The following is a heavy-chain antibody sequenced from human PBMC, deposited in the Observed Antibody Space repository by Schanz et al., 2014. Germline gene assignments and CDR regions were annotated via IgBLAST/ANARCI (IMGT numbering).Heavy chain of an antibody. D-gene: IGHD3-10*01. J-gene: IGHJ3*02. Sequence: EVQLLESGGGLVQPGGSLRLSCVASGFTFFGSFAMSWVRQAPGKGLEWVSGMSGSGSTADYADSVKGRFTISRDNSRKTLYLQMNSLRADDTAVYYCARDQYYFGSGNPFDIWGQGTMXTVSS. CDR3: ARDQYYFGSGNPFDI. CDR1: GFTFFGSFA. V-gene: IGHV3-23*01. CDR2: MSGSGSTA.